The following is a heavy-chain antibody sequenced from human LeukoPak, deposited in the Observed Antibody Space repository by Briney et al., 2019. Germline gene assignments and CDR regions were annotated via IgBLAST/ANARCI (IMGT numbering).Heavy chain of an antibody. Sequence: GGSLRLSCAASGFTVDSNYLSWVRQAPGKGLEWVSTIYTGGNTYYAASVKGRFTISRDFSKNTVFLHMNSLRAEDTAMYYCARGDDSGYYDYFDYWGQGTLVTVSS. D-gene: IGHD3-22*01. CDR1: GFTVDSNY. V-gene: IGHV3-53*01. J-gene: IGHJ4*02. CDR2: IYTGGNT. CDR3: ARGDDSGYYDYFDY.